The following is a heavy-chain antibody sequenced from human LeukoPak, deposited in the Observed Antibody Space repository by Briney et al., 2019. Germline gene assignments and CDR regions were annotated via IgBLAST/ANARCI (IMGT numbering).Heavy chain of an antibody. Sequence: GGSLRLSCAASGFTFSSYSMNWVRQAPGKGLEWVSYISSSSSTIYYADSVKGRFTISRDNAKNSLYLQMNSLRAEDTAVHYCAREKLTRYNWNKESRGDAFDIWGQGAMVTVSS. CDR2: ISSSSSTI. D-gene: IGHD1-1*01. V-gene: IGHV3-48*01. CDR3: AREKLTRYNWNKESRGDAFDI. J-gene: IGHJ3*02. CDR1: GFTFSSYS.